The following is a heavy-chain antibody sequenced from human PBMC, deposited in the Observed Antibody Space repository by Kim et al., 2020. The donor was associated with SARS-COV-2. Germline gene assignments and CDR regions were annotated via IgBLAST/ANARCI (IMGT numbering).Heavy chain of an antibody. CDR3: ARDRLNSGYIGYFDP. Sequence: SETLSLTCSVSGDSIASGTHYWTWIRQPPGRGLEWVGCVFNSGQTYYNPSLESRLDISVDTSKSQFSLYLTSATVADTAMYYCARDRLNSGYIGYFDPWSQGTLVTVSS. J-gene: IGHJ5*02. CDR1: GDSIASGTHY. D-gene: IGHD5-12*01. CDR2: VFNSGQT. V-gene: IGHV4-31*02.